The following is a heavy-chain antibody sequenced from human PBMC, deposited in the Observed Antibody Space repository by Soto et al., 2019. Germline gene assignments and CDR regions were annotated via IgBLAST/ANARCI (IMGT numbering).Heavy chain of an antibody. V-gene: IGHV1-18*04. CDR3: ARGPQLVLTYYDFWSGPGYYYYGMDV. Sequence: ASVKVSCKASGYTFTSYGISWVRQAPGQGLEWMGWISAYNGNTNYAQKLQGRVTMTTDTSTSTAYMELRGLRSDDTAVYYCARGPQLVLTYYDFWSGPGYYYYGMDVWGQGTTVTVSS. J-gene: IGHJ6*02. CDR2: ISAYNGNT. D-gene: IGHD3-3*01. CDR1: GYTFTSYG.